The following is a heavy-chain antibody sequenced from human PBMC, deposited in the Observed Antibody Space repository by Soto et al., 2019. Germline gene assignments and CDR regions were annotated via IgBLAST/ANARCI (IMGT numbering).Heavy chain of an antibody. CDR3: ARDRPGDCSSTRCSHFGY. J-gene: IGHJ4*02. Sequence: GGSLRLSCAASGFTVSSNYMSWVRQAPGKGLEWVSVIYSGGSTYYADSVKGRFTISRDNSKNTLYLQMNSLRAEDTAVYYCARDRPGDCSSTRCSHFGYWGQGSLVTVSS. CDR2: IYSGGST. D-gene: IGHD2-2*01. V-gene: IGHV3-53*01. CDR1: GFTVSSNY.